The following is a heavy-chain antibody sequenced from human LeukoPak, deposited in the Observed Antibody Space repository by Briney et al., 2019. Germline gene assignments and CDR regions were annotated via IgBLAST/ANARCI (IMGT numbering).Heavy chain of an antibody. CDR3: ARVKTTVTGGVDV. CDR1: GFTFSSYG. D-gene: IGHD4-17*01. CDR2: IWYDGSNI. V-gene: IGHV3-33*01. J-gene: IGHJ6*02. Sequence: PGRSLRLSCAASGFTFSSYGMHWVRQAPGKGLEWVAVIWYDGSNIYYADSVKGRFTISRDNSKNTLCLQMNSLRAEDTAVYYCARVKTTVTGGVDVWGQGTTVTVSS.